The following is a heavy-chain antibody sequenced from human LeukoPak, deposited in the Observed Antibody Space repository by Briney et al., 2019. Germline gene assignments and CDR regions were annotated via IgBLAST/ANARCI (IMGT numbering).Heavy chain of an antibody. D-gene: IGHD1-26*01. CDR2: ISGSGGST. CDR1: GFTFSSYA. CDR3: VEERQSGSYYDGDFDY. Sequence: GGSLRLSCAASGFTFSSYAMSWVRQAPGKGLEWVSAISGSGGSTYYADSVKGRFTISRDNSKNTLYLQMNSLRAEDTAVYYCVEERQSGSYYDGDFDYWGQGTLVTVSS. J-gene: IGHJ4*02. V-gene: IGHV3-23*01.